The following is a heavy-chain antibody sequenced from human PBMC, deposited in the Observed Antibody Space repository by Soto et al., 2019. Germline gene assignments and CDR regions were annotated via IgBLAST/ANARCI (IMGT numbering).Heavy chain of an antibody. Sequence: EVPLLESGGGLVQPGGSLRLSCAASGFTFSNYAVTWVRQAPGKGLEWVSTISGSGGSTYYADSVKGRFTISRDNSKNTLYLQMNSLRAEDTAVYYCARGKGSSWYDIDYWGQGTLVTVSS. CDR2: ISGSGGST. J-gene: IGHJ4*02. V-gene: IGHV3-23*01. D-gene: IGHD6-13*01. CDR1: GFTFSNYA. CDR3: ARGKGSSWYDIDY.